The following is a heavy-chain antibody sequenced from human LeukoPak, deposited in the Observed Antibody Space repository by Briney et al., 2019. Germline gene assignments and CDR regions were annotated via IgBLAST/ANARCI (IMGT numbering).Heavy chain of an antibody. CDR3: ARNIESIAAAGRRYFQH. CDR1: GFTFSSYW. Sequence: HPGESLRLSCAASGFTFSSYWMSWVRQAPGKGLEWVANIKQDGSEKYYVDSVKGRFTISRDNAKNSLYLQMNSLRAEDTAVYYCARNIESIAAAGRRYFQHWGQGTLVTVSS. J-gene: IGHJ1*01. V-gene: IGHV3-7*01. CDR2: IKQDGSEK. D-gene: IGHD6-13*01.